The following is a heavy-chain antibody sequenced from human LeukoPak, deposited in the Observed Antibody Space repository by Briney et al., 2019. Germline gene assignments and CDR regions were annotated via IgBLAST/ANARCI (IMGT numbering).Heavy chain of an antibody. V-gene: IGHV3-11*04. Sequence: GGSLRLSCAASGFTFSDYYMSWIRQAPGKGLEWVSYISSSSTIYYADSVKGRFTISRDNAENSLYLQMNSLRAEDTAVYYCTRRFGLWGQGTLVTVSS. CDR3: TRRFGL. CDR1: GFTFSDYY. J-gene: IGHJ5*02. CDR2: ISSSSTI.